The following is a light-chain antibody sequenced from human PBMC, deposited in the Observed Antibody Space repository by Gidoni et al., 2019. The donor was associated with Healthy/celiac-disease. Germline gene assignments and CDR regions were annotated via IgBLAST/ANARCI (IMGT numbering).Light chain of an antibody. V-gene: IGKV3-20*01. CDR1: QSVSSNY. Sequence: EIVLTQSPGTLSLSPGERATLSCRASQSVSSNYLAWYQQKPGQAPRLLIYGVSSRATGIPDRFSGSGSGTDFTLDISRLEPEDFAVYYCQQYGTSPPITFGQGTRLEIK. CDR3: QQYGTSPPIT. CDR2: GVS. J-gene: IGKJ5*01.